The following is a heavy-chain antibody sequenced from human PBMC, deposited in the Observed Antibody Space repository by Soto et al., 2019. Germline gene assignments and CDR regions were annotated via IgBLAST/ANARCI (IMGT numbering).Heavy chain of an antibody. CDR2: INPSGGST. D-gene: IGHD3-22*01. V-gene: IGHV1-46*03. CDR1: GYTFTSYY. Sequence: ASVKVSCKASGYTFTSYYMHWVRQAPGQGLEWMGIINPSGGSTSYAQKFQGRVTMTRDTSTSTVYMELSSLRSEDTAVYYCATDSSDYDSSGYPLDYWGQGTLVTVSS. J-gene: IGHJ4*02. CDR3: ATDSSDYDSSGYPLDY.